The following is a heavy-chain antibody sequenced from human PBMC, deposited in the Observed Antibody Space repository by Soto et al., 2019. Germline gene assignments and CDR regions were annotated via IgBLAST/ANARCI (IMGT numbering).Heavy chain of an antibody. CDR1: GGPFSSHT. J-gene: IGHJ2*01. Sequence: QAQLVQSGAEVKKPGSSVKVSCKAFGGPFSSHTFSWVRQAPGQGLEWMGRIIPALGTTTYAQKIQGRGTLTADESVTTVYMELNSLRTEDTAVYYCARPDFGDYWYFDLWGRGTVVTVSS. V-gene: IGHV1-69*08. D-gene: IGHD4-17*01. CDR2: IIPALGTT. CDR3: ARPDFGDYWYFDL.